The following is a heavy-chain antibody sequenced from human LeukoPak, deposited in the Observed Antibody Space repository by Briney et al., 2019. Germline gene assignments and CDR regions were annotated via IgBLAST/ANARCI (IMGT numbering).Heavy chain of an antibody. CDR1: GFTFSSYG. J-gene: IGHJ4*02. V-gene: IGHV3-33*01. CDR3: AREYRGFGYFDY. D-gene: IGHD3-16*01. Sequence: GGSLRLSCAASGFTFSSYGMHWVRQAPGKGLEWVAVIWYDGSNKYYADSVKGRFTISRDNSKNTLYLQMNSLRAEDTAVYYCAREYRGFGYFDYWGQGTLVTVSS. CDR2: IWYDGSNK.